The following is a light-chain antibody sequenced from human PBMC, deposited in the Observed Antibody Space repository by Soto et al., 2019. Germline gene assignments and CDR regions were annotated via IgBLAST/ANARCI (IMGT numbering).Light chain of an antibody. CDR1: SSDVGAYNY. J-gene: IGLJ1*01. Sequence: CALTQPRSVSGSPGQSVTISCTGTSSDVGAYNYVSWYQQHPGKAPKLMIYDVTKRPSGVPDRFSGPKSGNTASLTIPGLQADDEADYSCCSYAGSYTYVFGTGTKVTVL. CDR3: CSYAGSYTYV. CDR2: DVT. V-gene: IGLV2-11*01.